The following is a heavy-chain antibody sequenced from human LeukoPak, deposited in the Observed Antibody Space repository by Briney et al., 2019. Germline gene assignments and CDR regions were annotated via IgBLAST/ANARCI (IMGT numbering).Heavy chain of an antibody. CDR2: IIPIFGTA. CDR3: ARLVVVPAPSKYGMDV. V-gene: IGHV1-69*06. Sequence: SVKVSCKASGGTFSSYAISWVRQAPGQGLEWMGAIIPIFGTANYAQKFQGRVTITADKSTSTAYMELSSLRSEDTAVYYCARLVVVPAPSKYGMDVWGKGTTVTVSS. J-gene: IGHJ6*04. CDR1: GGTFSSYA. D-gene: IGHD2-2*01.